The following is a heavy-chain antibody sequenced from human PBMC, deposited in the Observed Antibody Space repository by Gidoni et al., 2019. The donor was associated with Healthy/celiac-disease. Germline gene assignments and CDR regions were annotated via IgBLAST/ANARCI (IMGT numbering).Heavy chain of an antibody. Sequence: QLPLQESGPGLVKPSETLSLPCTVSDGSISSSSYYWGWIRQPPGKGLEWIGSIYYSGSTYYNPSLKSRVTISVDTSKNQFSLKLSSVTAADTAVYYCARSIVVVMGGVYFDYWGQGTLVTVSS. D-gene: IGHD3-22*01. CDR1: DGSISSSSYY. V-gene: IGHV4-39*01. CDR2: IYYSGST. J-gene: IGHJ4*02. CDR3: ARSIVVVMGGVYFDY.